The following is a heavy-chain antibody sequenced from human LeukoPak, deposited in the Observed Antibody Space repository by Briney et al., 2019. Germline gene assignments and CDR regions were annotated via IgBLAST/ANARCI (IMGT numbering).Heavy chain of an antibody. Sequence: ERSLRLSCAASGFTFSTYAMHWVRQAPGKGLEWVAAISSDGNHKHFADSVRGRFTISRDNSKNTLFLQMNSLRPDDTAVYYCARDRLPPPAVYHFGPWGQGTLVTVSS. J-gene: IGHJ5*02. CDR2: ISSDGNHK. CDR3: ARDRLPPPAVYHFGP. CDR1: GFTFSTYA. V-gene: IGHV3-30*04. D-gene: IGHD5-12*01.